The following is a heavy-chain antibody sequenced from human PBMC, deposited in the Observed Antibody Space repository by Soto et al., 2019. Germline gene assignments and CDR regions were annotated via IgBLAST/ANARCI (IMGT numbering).Heavy chain of an antibody. CDR3: ARAVVGCSSTSCYDYYYYYMDV. V-gene: IGHV1-18*01. Sequence: ASVKVSCKASGYTFTSYGISWVRQAPGQGLEWMGWIIAYNGNTNYAQKLQGRVTMTTDTSTSTAYMELRSLRSDDTAVYYCARAVVGCSSTSCYDYYYYYMDVWGKGTTVTVSS. CDR1: GYTFTSYG. CDR2: IIAYNGNT. D-gene: IGHD2-2*01. J-gene: IGHJ6*03.